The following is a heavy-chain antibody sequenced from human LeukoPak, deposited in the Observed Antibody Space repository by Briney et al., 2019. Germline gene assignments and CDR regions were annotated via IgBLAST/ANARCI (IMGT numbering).Heavy chain of an antibody. J-gene: IGHJ6*03. CDR3: GRDALVGYFSYYYIDV. CDR2: ISNSGST. D-gene: IGHD2-15*01. Sequence: SEALSLTCTVSGGSISSHYWTWIRQSPVKGLEWIGDISNSGSTSYNPSLKSRVTISIDTSKNQFSLKPSSVTAADTAVYYCGRDALVGYFSYYYIDVWGKGTTVTVSS. CDR1: GGSISSHY. V-gene: IGHV4-59*11.